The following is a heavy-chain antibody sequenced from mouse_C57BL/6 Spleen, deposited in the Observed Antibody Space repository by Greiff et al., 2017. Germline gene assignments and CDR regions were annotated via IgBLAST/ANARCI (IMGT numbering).Heavy chain of an antibody. Sequence: QVQLQQSGAELAKPGASVKLSCKASGYTFTSYWMHWVKQRPGQGLEWIGYINPSSGYTKYNQKFKDKATLTADKSSRTAYMQLSSLTYEDSEVYYCARSDCNYRYFDVWGTGTTVTVSS. CDR2: INPSSGYT. J-gene: IGHJ1*03. CDR1: GYTFTSYW. V-gene: IGHV1-7*01. CDR3: ARSDCNYRYFDV.